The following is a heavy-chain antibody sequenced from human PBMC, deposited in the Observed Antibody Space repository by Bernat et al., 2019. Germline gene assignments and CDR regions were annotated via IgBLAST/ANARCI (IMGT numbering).Heavy chain of an antibody. CDR1: GGSISSGGYS. CDR2: IYHSGST. CDR3: ARVGYDSSGYYSYFDY. V-gene: IGHV4-30-2*01. D-gene: IGHD3-22*01. J-gene: IGHJ4*02. Sequence: QLQLQESGSGLVKPSQTLSLTCAVSGGSISSGGYSWSWIRQPPGKGLEWIGYIYHSGSTYYNPSLKSRVTISVDRSKNQFSLKLSSVTAAGTAVYYCARVGYDSSGYYSYFDYWGQGTLVTVSS.